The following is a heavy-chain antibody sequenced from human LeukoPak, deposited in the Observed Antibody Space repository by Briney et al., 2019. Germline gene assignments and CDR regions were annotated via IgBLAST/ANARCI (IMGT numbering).Heavy chain of an antibody. Sequence: GGSLRLSCPASGFIFSNYWMTWVRQAPGKGLEWVANIKQDGSETDYVDSVKGRFTISRDNAKKSLYLQMNSLRAEDTAVYYCVRDMIILQSWGQGTLVTVSS. V-gene: IGHV3-7*01. CDR1: GFIFSNYW. CDR3: VRDMIILQS. CDR2: IKQDGSET. D-gene: IGHD3-16*01. J-gene: IGHJ1*01.